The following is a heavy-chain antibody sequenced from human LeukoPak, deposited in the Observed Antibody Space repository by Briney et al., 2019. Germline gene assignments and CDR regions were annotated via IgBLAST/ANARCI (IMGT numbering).Heavy chain of an antibody. CDR2: INPNSGGT. CDR1: GGTFSSYA. J-gene: IGHJ4*02. D-gene: IGHD6-13*01. CDR3: ARGGAAAGTYLDY. Sequence: GASVKVSCKASGGTFSSYAISWVRQAPGQGLEWMGWINPNSGGTNYAQKFQGWVTMTRDTSISTAYMELSRLRSDDTAVYYCARGGAAAGTYLDYWGQGTLVTVSS. V-gene: IGHV1-2*04.